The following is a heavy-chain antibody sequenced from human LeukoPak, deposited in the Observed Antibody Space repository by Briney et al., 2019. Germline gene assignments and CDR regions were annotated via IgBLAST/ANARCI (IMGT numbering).Heavy chain of an antibody. CDR2: IRQDGSEK. V-gene: IGHV3-7*01. CDR1: GFSFSSYW. J-gene: IGHJ6*02. CDR3: ARMDYIAAAGTVYYYYYGMDV. Sequence: PGGSLRLSCAASGFSFSSYWMSWVRQAPGKGLEWVANIRQDGSEKYYLDSVKGRFTISRDNAKDSVHLQMNSLRAEDTAVYYCARMDYIAAAGTVYYYYYGMDVWGQGTTVTVSS. D-gene: IGHD6-13*01.